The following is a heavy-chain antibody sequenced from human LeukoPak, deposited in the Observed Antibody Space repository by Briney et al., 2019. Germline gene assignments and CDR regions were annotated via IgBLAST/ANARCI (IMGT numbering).Heavy chain of an antibody. J-gene: IGHJ4*02. CDR3: AKVYCSGGSCYQKPFDY. V-gene: IGHV3-23*01. D-gene: IGHD2-15*01. CDR1: GFTFSSYA. CDR2: ISGSGGST. Sequence: GGSLRLSCAASGFTFSSYAMSWVRQAPGKGLEWVSAISGSGGSTYYADSVKGRFTISRDNSKNTLYLQMNSLRAEDTAVYYCAKVYCSGGSCYQKPFDYWGQGTLVTVSS.